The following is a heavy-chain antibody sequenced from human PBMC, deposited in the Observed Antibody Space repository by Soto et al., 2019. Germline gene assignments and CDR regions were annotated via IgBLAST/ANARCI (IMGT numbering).Heavy chain of an antibody. CDR3: EGSWT. Sequence: EVQVLESGGDLVQPGGSLRLSCAASGFTIRNYAMSWVRQAPGKALEWVSGISGSSDRTYYADSVKGRFTISKDTSRNTLYLQINSLRVEDTAVYHCEGSWTWGQGTMVTVSS. D-gene: IGHD5-12*01. CDR2: ISGSSDRT. CDR1: GFTIRNYA. V-gene: IGHV3-23*01. J-gene: IGHJ3*01.